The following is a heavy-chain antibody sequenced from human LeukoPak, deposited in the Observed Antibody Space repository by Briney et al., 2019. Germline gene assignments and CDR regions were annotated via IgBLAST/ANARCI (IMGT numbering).Heavy chain of an antibody. D-gene: IGHD4-17*01. J-gene: IGHJ5*02. Sequence: SETLSLTCAVYGGSFSGYYWSWIRQPPWKGLEWIGEINHSGSTNYNPSLKSRVTISVDTSKNQFSLKLSSVTAADTAVYYCARGDYVSWFDPWGQGTLVTVSS. CDR1: GGSFSGYY. CDR2: INHSGST. CDR3: ARGDYVSWFDP. V-gene: IGHV4-34*01.